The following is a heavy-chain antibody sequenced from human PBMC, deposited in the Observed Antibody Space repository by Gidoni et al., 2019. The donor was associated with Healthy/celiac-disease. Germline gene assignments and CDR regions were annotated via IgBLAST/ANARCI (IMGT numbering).Heavy chain of an antibody. CDR2: IYHSGST. CDR3: ARDESGSYFFDY. V-gene: IGHV4-38-2*02. CDR1: GYSISSGYY. J-gene: IGHJ4*02. Sequence: QVQLQESGPGLVKPSETLSLTCTVSGYSISSGYYWGWIRQPPGKGLEWMGNIYHSGSTYYNPSLKSRVTISVDTSKNQFSLKLSSVTAADTAVYYCARDESGSYFFDYWGQGTLVTVSS. D-gene: IGHD1-26*01.